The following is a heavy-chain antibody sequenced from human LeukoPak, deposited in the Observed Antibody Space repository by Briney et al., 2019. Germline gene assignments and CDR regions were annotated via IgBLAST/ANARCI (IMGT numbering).Heavy chain of an antibody. J-gene: IGHJ4*02. CDR3: AVEVREVASLINGDC. CDR1: GYSISSGYY. V-gene: IGHV4-38-2*02. Sequence: SETLSLTCTVSGYSISSGYYWVWIRQPPGKGLEWIGSIYHSGSTYYNPSLKSRVTISVDTSKNQFSLKLSSVTAADTAVYYCAVEVREVASLINGDCWGQGTLVTVSS. D-gene: IGHD3-10*01. CDR2: IYHSGST.